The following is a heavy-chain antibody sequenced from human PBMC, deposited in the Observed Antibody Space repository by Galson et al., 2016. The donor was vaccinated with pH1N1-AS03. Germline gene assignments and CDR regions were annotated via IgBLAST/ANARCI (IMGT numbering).Heavy chain of an antibody. J-gene: IGHJ4*02. CDR1: GGTFNA. V-gene: IGHV1-69*06. CDR3: ARGLTYHFGSGSVF. D-gene: IGHD3-10*01. CDR2: ISPIFGSA. Sequence: SVKVSCKASGGTFNAISWVRQAPGQGLEWMGGISPIFGSANHAQKFQGRVTITADILTNTAYMELSGLSSEDTAVYYCARGLTYHFGSGSVFWGQGTLVTVSS.